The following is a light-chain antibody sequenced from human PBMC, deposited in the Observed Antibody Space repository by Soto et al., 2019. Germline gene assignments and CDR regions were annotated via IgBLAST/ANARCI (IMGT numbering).Light chain of an antibody. V-gene: IGLV2-14*01. Sequence: QSVLTQPASVSGSPGQSITISCTGTSSDVGGYNYVSWYQQHPGKAPKLMIYDVSNRPSGVSNRFSGSKSGNTASLTISGLQAEDEADYYCSSYTSSSIHYVFGTETKVTVL. J-gene: IGLJ1*01. CDR2: DVS. CDR3: SSYTSSSIHYV. CDR1: SSDVGGYNY.